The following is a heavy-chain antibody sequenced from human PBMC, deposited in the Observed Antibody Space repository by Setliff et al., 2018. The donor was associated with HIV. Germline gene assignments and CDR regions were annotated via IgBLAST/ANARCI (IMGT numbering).Heavy chain of an antibody. Sequence: ASVKVSCKASGFTLNSYGITWVRQAPGQGLQWMGWISAYNGNTNYAQKVQGRVRMTTDTSTNTAYMELRSLRSDDTAVYYCASSGGSTRYFYYMDVWGKGTTVTSP. D-gene: IGHD2-15*01. CDR2: ISAYNGNT. J-gene: IGHJ6*03. V-gene: IGHV1-18*01. CDR1: GFTLNSYG. CDR3: ASSGGSTRYFYYMDV.